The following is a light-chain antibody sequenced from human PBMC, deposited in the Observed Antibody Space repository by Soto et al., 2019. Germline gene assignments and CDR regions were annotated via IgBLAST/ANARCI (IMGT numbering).Light chain of an antibody. V-gene: IGKV1-6*01. J-gene: IGKJ5*01. CDR2: GAS. CDR1: QGFXNA. CDR3: QQTYTTSQST. Sequence: AIQVTQSASSLSASVGERVTISCRASQGFXNAFGWYQMKPGKAPNVLMSGASYLKSGVPTRFSGSGSGRDFTLTLSSLQPEDFATYYCQQTYTTSQSTFGQGTRLEIK.